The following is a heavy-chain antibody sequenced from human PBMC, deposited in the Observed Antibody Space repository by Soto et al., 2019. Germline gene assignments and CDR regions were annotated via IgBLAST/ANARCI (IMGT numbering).Heavy chain of an antibody. CDR1: GGAFSGYY. CDR2: INDSGST. Sequence: QVQLQQWGAGLLKPSETLSLTCAVYGGAFSGYYWNWIRQAPGKGLEWIGEINDSGSTNYNPSLKSRVTLSVDTSKNQFSLSLTSVTAADTAVYYCARCGDYVGGWYFDLWGRGTLVTVSS. V-gene: IGHV4-34*01. J-gene: IGHJ2*01. CDR3: ARCGDYVGGWYFDL. D-gene: IGHD4-17*01.